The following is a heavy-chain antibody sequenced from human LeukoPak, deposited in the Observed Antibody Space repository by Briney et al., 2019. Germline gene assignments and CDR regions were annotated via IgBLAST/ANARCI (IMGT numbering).Heavy chain of an antibody. J-gene: IGHJ4*02. D-gene: IGHD1-26*01. CDR2: IKSKTDGGTT. V-gene: IGHV3-15*01. Sequence: KAGGSLRLSCVGSGFSFSDTWMSWVRQSPGKGLEWVGRIKSKTDGGTTDYAAPVKGRFTISRDDSKNTLYLQMDSLKTEDTAVYYRTPDQRWESFSDFWGQGTLVTVSS. CDR3: TPDQRWESFSDF. CDR1: GFSFSDTW.